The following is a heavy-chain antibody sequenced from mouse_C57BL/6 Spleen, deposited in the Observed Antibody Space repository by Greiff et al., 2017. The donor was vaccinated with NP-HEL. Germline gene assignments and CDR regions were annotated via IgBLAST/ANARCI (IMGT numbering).Heavy chain of an antibody. CDR1: GYTFTSYW. CDR3: ARWDYGSSLLFDY. D-gene: IGHD1-1*01. J-gene: IGHJ2*01. CDR2: IDPSDSYT. Sequence: QVQLQQPGAELVMPGASVKLSCKASGYTFTSYWMHWVKQRPGQGLEWIGEIDPSDSYTNYNQKFKGKSTLTVDKSSSTAYMELSSLTSEDSAVYYCARWDYGSSLLFDYWGQGTTLTVSS. V-gene: IGHV1-69*01.